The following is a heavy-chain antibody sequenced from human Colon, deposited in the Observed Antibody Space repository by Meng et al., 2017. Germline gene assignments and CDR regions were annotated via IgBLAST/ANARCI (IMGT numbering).Heavy chain of an antibody. CDR3: ARERVQLWSHYFDY. Sequence: GGSLRLACAASGFTVSSYAMHWVRQAPGKGREWVAVISYDGSNKYYADSVKGRFTISRDNSKNTLYLQMNSLRAEDTAVYYCARERVQLWSHYFDYWGQGTLVTVSS. J-gene: IGHJ4*02. CDR2: ISYDGSNK. D-gene: IGHD5-18*01. V-gene: IGHV3-30*04. CDR1: GFTVSSYA.